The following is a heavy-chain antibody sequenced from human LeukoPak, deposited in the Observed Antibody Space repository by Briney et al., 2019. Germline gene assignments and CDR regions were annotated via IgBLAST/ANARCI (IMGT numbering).Heavy chain of an antibody. D-gene: IGHD2-15*01. CDR2: IIPIFGTA. V-gene: IGHV1-69*13. CDR3: ARGYCSGGSCYGPFDY. CDR1: GGTFSSYA. Sequence: SVKVSCKASGGTFSSYAISWVRQAPGQGLEWMGGIIPIFGTANYAQKFQGRVTITADESTSTAYMELSSLRSLDTAVYYCARGYCSGGSCYGPFDYWGQGTLVTVSS. J-gene: IGHJ4*02.